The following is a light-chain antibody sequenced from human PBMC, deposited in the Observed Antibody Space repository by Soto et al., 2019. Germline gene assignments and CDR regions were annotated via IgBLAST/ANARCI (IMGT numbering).Light chain of an antibody. J-gene: IGLJ2*01. CDR3: SSYRSSSTGV. V-gene: IGLV2-14*01. Sequence: QSALTQPASVSGSPGQSITISCTGTSSDVGGYNYVYWYQQHPGKAPKLMIYDVSNRPSGVSNRFSGSKSGNTASLTISGLQAEDEADYYCSSYRSSSTGVFGGGTKLTVL. CDR2: DVS. CDR1: SSDVGGYNY.